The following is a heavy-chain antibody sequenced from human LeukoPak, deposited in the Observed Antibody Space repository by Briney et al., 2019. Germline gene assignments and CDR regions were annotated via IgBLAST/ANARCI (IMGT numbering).Heavy chain of an antibody. CDR1: GFTFSSYG. D-gene: IGHD6-13*01. Sequence: PGGSLRLSCAASGFTFSSYGMHWVRQAPGKGLEWVALIWYDGSNKYYADSVKGRFTISRVNSKNTLYLQMNSLRAEDTAVYYCARSYSSSSDDAFHIWGQGTMVTVSS. V-gene: IGHV3-33*01. J-gene: IGHJ3*02. CDR2: IWYDGSNK. CDR3: ARSYSSSSDDAFHI.